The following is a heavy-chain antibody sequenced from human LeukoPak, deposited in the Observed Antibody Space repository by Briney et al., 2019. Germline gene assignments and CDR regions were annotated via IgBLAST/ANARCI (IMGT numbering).Heavy chain of an antibody. Sequence: PGGSLRLSCAASGFTFSSYSMNWVRQAPRKGLEWVSYISSSSSTIYYADSVKGRFTISRDNAKNSLYLQMNSLRAEDTAVYYCARVSYCTNGVCYTDENWFDPWGQGTLVTVSS. D-gene: IGHD2-8*01. V-gene: IGHV3-48*01. J-gene: IGHJ5*02. CDR3: ARVSYCTNGVCYTDENWFDP. CDR1: GFTFSSYS. CDR2: ISSSSSTI.